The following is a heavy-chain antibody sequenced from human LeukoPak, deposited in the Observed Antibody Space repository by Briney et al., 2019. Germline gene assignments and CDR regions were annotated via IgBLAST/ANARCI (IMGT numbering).Heavy chain of an antibody. Sequence: GGSLRLSCAASGFTVSSNYMSWVRQAPGKGLEWVSVIYSGGTTYYADSVKDRFTISGDNSKNTLYLQMNSLRAEDTAVYYCARDGDSSGFFDYWGQGTLVTVSS. V-gene: IGHV3-66*01. CDR1: GFTVSSNY. CDR3: ARDGDSSGFFDY. CDR2: IYSGGTT. J-gene: IGHJ4*02. D-gene: IGHD6-19*01.